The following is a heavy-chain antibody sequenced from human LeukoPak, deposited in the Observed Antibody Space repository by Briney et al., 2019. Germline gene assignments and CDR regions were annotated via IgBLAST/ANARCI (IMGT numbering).Heavy chain of an antibody. CDR1: GYTFTTYG. D-gene: IGHD5/OR15-5a*01. J-gene: IGHJ4*02. CDR2: ISAYNGTT. V-gene: IGHV1-18*01. Sequence: ASVKVSCKASGYTFTTYGISWVRQAPGQGLEWMGWISAYNGTTNYAQKLQGRVTMTPDTSTSTAYMELRSLRSDDTAVYYCARGKASQSTNYFDYWGQGTLVTVSS. CDR3: ARGKASQSTNYFDY.